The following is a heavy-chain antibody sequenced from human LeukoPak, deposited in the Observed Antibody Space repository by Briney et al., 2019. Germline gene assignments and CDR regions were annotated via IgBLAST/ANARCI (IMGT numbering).Heavy chain of an antibody. Sequence: KSSETLSLTCTVSGGSISSYYWSWIRQPPGKGLEWIGYIYYSGSTNYNPSLQSRVTISVDTSKNQFSLKLSSVTAADTAVYYCARDRVTMVRGLPKWGQGTLVTVSS. CDR2: IYYSGST. CDR3: ARDRVTMVRGLPK. J-gene: IGHJ4*02. V-gene: IGHV4-59*01. CDR1: GGSISSYY. D-gene: IGHD3-10*01.